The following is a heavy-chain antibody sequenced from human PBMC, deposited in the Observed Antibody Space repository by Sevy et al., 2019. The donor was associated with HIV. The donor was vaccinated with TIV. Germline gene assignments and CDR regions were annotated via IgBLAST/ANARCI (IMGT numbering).Heavy chain of an antibody. J-gene: IGHJ4*02. Sequence: SETLSLTCTVSGGSISSYYWSWIRQPPGKGLECIGYIYYSGSTNYNPSLKSRVTISVDTSKNQFSLKLSSVTAADTAVYYCARVKDGYFDYWGQGTLVTVSS. V-gene: IGHV4-59*01. CDR3: ARVKDGYFDY. CDR1: GGSISSYY. CDR2: IYYSGST.